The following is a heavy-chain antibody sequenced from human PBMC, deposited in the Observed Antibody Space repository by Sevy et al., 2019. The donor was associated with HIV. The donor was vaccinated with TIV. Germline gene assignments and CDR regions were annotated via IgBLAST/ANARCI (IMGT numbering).Heavy chain of an antibody. D-gene: IGHD2-15*01. V-gene: IGHV4-34*01. CDR2: INHFGST. J-gene: IGHJ4*02. Sequence: SETLSLTCAVYGGSFSGYSWSWIRQSPNRGLEWIGEINHFGSTNYNPSLKSRVTISVDTSKNQFYLKLNCVTAADTAVYYCARVKKGGPVVVAALRRFTYYFDYWGQGALVTVSS. CDR3: ARVKKGGPVVVAALRRFTYYFDY. CDR1: GGSFSGYS.